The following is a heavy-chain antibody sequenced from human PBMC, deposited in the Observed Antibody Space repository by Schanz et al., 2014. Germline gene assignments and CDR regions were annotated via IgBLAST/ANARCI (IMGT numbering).Heavy chain of an antibody. D-gene: IGHD2-21*01. Sequence: QAQLVESGGGVVQPGRSLRLSCVASGFTFISYDIHWVRQAPGKGLEWVAVIRYDGRNKNFVESVKGRFTISRDNSNNTVYLQMNTRRAEDTAVYYCAREDCSATSCYFSYWGQGTLXTVSS. CDR3: AREDCSATSCYFSY. J-gene: IGHJ4*02. V-gene: IGHV3-33*01. CDR2: IRYDGRNK. CDR1: GFTFISYD.